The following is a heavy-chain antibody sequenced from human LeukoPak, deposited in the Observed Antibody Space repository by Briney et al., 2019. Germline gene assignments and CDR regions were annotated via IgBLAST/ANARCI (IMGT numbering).Heavy chain of an antibody. CDR1: GFTFSSYA. CDR3: ASDTGYKSPDYYGMDV. V-gene: IGHV3-30*04. CDR2: ISYDGSNK. Sequence: GGSLRLSCAASGFTFSSYAMHWVRQAPGKGLEWVAVISYDGSNKYYADSVKGRFTISRDNSKNTLYLQMNSLRAEDTAVYYCASDTGYKSPDYYGMDVWGQGTTVTVSS. D-gene: IGHD5-24*01. J-gene: IGHJ6*02.